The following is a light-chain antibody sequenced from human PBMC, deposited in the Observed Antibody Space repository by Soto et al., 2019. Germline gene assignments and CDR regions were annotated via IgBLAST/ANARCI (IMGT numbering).Light chain of an antibody. Sequence: QSALTQPASVSGSPGQSITISCSGTSSGIGAYNFVSWYQQHPGKAHKLMLYDVNIRPAGVSNRFSGSKSGNTASLTISGLQAEDLVDYYCTSLTTSTTMIFGGGTKLTLL. CDR2: DVN. V-gene: IGLV2-14*03. CDR3: TSLTTSTTMI. J-gene: IGLJ2*01. CDR1: SSGIGAYNF.